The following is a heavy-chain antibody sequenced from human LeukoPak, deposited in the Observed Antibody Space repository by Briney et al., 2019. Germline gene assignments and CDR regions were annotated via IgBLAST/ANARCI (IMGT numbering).Heavy chain of an antibody. CDR3: ARDFFNYYGSGSYSIHGMDV. Sequence: SDTLSLTCTVSGGSISSYYWSCIRQPSGKGLECIGRNYTSGSTNYNPSLKSRVTMSVDTSKNQFSLKLSSLTAADTAVYYCARDFFNYYGSGSYSIHGMDVWGQGITVIVSS. J-gene: IGHJ6*02. D-gene: IGHD3-10*01. CDR2: NYTSGST. CDR1: GGSISSYY. V-gene: IGHV4-4*07.